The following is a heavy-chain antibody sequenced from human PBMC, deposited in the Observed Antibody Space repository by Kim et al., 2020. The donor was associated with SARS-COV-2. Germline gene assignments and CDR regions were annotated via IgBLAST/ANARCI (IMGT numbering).Heavy chain of an antibody. Sequence: RFTISRDNAKNSRYLQMNSLRAEDTAVYYCARVLPRLSRPFYYYYYGMDVWGQGTTVTVSS. D-gene: IGHD3-3*02. CDR3: ARVLPRLSRPFYYYYYGMDV. V-gene: IGHV3-11*06. J-gene: IGHJ6*02.